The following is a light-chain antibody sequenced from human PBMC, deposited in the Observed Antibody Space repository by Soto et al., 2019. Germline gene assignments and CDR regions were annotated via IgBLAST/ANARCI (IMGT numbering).Light chain of an antibody. CDR2: GAS. CDR3: QQYSRSPRT. Sequence: IVMTQSPATLSVSPGERATLSCRASQSVTSNYLAWYQQKPGQAPRLLIYGASNRATGIPDRFSGSGSETDFTLTISRLEPEDFAVYYCQQYSRSPRTFGQGTKVDIK. V-gene: IGKV3-20*01. J-gene: IGKJ1*01. CDR1: QSVTSNY.